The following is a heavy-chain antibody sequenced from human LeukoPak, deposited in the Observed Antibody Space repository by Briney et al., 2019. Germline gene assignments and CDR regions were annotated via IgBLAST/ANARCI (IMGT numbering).Heavy chain of an antibody. J-gene: IGHJ3*01. D-gene: IGHD6-13*01. Sequence: GASVKVSCKVSGYTLTELPIHWVRQAPGKGLGWMGGFSPEHAETIYAQKFQDRVTMTEDPTTDTAYMEVGSLRSEDTAVYYCATESYSNSWYYAFDLWGQGTMVTVSS. CDR2: FSPEHAET. CDR3: ATESYSNSWYYAFDL. V-gene: IGHV1-24*01. CDR1: GYTLTELP.